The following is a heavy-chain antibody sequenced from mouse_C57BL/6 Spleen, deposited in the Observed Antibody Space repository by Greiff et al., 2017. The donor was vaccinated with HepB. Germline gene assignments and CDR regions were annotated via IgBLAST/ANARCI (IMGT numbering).Heavy chain of an antibody. CDR3: ARGNLYYDYGWVAY. D-gene: IGHD2-4*01. J-gene: IGHJ3*01. V-gene: IGHV1-77*01. Sequence: QVQLKESGAELVKPGASVKISCKASGYTFTDYYINWVKQRPGQGLEWIGKIGLGSGSTYYNEKFKGKAKLTADKSSSTAYMQLSSLTSEDSAVYFCARGNLYYDYGWVAYWGQGTLVTVSA. CDR1: GYTFTDYY. CDR2: IGLGSGST.